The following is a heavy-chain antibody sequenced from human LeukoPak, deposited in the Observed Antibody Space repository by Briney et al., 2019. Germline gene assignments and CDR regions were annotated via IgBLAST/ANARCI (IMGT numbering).Heavy chain of an antibody. D-gene: IGHD1-26*01. CDR3: ARGYSGTPRGFDY. Sequence: GGSLRLSCTASGFTFSSYSMNWVRQAPGKGLEWVSSISSSSSYIYYADSVKGRFTISRDNAKNSLYLQMNSLRAEDTAVYYCARGYSGTPRGFDYWGQGTLVTVSS. J-gene: IGHJ4*02. CDR1: GFTFSSYS. CDR2: ISSSSSYI. V-gene: IGHV3-21*01.